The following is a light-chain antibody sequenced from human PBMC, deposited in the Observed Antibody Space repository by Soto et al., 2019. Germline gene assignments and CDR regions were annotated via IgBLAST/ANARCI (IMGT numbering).Light chain of an antibody. CDR1: QSISSSS. J-gene: IGKJ1*01. CDR3: QQYGTSPPQT. Sequence: EIVLSQSPDTLSLSPGERATLSCGASQSISSSSLAWYQQKPGLAPRLLIYDGSTRATGIPDRFSGSGSGTDFTLTISRLEPEDFAVYYCQQYGTSPPQTFGQGTKVEIK. V-gene: IGKV3D-20*01. CDR2: DGS.